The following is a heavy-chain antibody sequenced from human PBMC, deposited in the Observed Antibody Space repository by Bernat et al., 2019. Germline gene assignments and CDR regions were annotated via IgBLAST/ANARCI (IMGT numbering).Heavy chain of an antibody. CDR2: IYYSGST. J-gene: IGHJ3*02. D-gene: IGHD2-15*01. Sequence: QVQLQESGPGLVKPSETLSLTCTVSGGSISSYYWSWIRQPPGKGLEWIGYIYYSGSTNYNPSLKSRVTISVDTSKNQFSLKLSSVTAADTAVYYCARRVGRYCSGGSCYWTAFDIWGQGTMVTVSS. CDR3: ARRVGRYCSGGSCYWTAFDI. V-gene: IGHV4-59*08. CDR1: GGSISSYY.